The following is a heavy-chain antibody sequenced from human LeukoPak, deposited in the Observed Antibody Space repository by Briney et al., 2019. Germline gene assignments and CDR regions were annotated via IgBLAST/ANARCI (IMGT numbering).Heavy chain of an antibody. CDR3: AKDSFLRGTPWS. D-gene: IGHD3-10*01. J-gene: IGHJ5*02. CDR1: GFTFSSYA. CDR2: ISGSGGST. V-gene: IGHV3-23*01. Sequence: GGSLRVSCAASGFTFSSYAMSWVRQAPGKGLEWVSAISGSGGSTYYADSVKGRFTISRDNSKNTLYLQMNSLRAEDTAVYYCAKDSFLRGTPWSWGQGTLVTVSS.